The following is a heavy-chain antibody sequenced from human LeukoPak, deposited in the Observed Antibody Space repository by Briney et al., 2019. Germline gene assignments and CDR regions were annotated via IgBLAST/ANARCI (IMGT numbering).Heavy chain of an antibody. V-gene: IGHV5-51*01. D-gene: IGHD6-13*01. CDR2: IYPGDSDT. Sequence: GESLKISCKGSGYSFTSYWIGWVRQMPGKGLEWMGIIYPGDSDTRYSPSFQGQVTISADKSISTAYLQWSSLKASDTAMYYCARQERRYSSSWYSDYYYGMDVWGQGTTVTVSS. CDR1: GYSFTSYW. CDR3: ARQERRYSSSWYSDYYYGMDV. J-gene: IGHJ6*02.